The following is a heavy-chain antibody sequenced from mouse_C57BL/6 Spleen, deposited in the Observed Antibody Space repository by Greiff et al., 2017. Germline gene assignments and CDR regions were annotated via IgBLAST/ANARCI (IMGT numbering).Heavy chain of an antibody. D-gene: IGHD1-1*01. CDR3: ARELRAGFAY. CDR1: GFTFSDYG. CDR2: ISSGSSTI. Sequence: EVKLVESGGGLVKPGGSLKLSCAASGFTFSDYGMHWVRQAPEKGLEWVAYISSGSSTIYYADTVKGRFTISRDNAKNTLFLQMTSLRSEDTAMYYCARELRAGFAYWGQGTLVTVSA. V-gene: IGHV5-17*01. J-gene: IGHJ3*01.